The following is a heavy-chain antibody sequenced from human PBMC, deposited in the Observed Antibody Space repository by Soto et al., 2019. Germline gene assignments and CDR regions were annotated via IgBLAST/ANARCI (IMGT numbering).Heavy chain of an antibody. V-gene: IGHV3-23*01. CDR2: ISGSGGST. CDR1: GFTFSSYA. CDR3: AKSDLFLEWLLGAFDI. D-gene: IGHD3-3*01. Sequence: EVQLLESGGGLVQPGGSLRLSCAASGFTFSSYAMSWVRQAPGKGLEWVSAISGSGGSTYYADSVKGRFTISRDNSKNTLYQQMNSLRAEETAVYYCAKSDLFLEWLLGAFDIWGQGTMVTVSS. J-gene: IGHJ3*02.